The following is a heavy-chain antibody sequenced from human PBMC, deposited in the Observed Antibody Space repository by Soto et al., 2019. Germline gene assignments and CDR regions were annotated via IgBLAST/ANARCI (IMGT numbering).Heavy chain of an antibody. CDR2: ISYDGSNK. V-gene: IGHV3-30*18. J-gene: IGHJ4*02. Sequence: GGSLRLSCAASGFTFSSHGMHWVRQAPGKGLEWVAVISYDGSNKYYADSVKGRFTISRDNSKNTLYLQMNSLRAEDTAVYYCAKDPLGAIRVSSYGELDYWGQGTLVTVSS. D-gene: IGHD4-17*01. CDR1: GFTFSSHG. CDR3: AKDPLGAIRVSSYGELDY.